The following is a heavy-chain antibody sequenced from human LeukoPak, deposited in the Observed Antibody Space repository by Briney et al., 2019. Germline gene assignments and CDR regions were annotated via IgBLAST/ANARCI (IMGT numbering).Heavy chain of an antibody. CDR1: GDSISSGDYS. CDR2: IFHSGSS. J-gene: IGHJ5*02. V-gene: IGHV4-30-2*01. CDR3: ARELWFVNAPGSWFDP. D-gene: IGHD3-10*01. Sequence: SQTLSLTCAVSGDSISSGDYSWSWIRQPSGKGLEWIGYIFHSGSSYYNPSLKSRVTISVHQSKNQFHLRLTSSAARDTAVYYCARELWFVNAPGSWFDPWGQGTLVTVSS.